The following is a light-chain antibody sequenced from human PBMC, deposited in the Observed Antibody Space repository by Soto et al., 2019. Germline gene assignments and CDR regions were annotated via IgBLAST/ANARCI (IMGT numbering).Light chain of an antibody. CDR1: SSDVGGYNY. V-gene: IGLV2-8*01. J-gene: IGLJ1*01. Sequence: QSALTQPPSASGSPGQSVAISCTGTSSDVGGYNYVSWYQQHPGKAPKLMIYEVNKRPSGVPDRFSGSKSGNTASLTVSGLQAEDEADSYCSSYAGSSNVFGTGTRSPS. CDR2: EVN. CDR3: SSYAGSSNV.